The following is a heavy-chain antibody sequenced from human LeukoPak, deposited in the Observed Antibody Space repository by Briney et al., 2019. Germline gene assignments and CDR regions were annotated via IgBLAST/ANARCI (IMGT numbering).Heavy chain of an antibody. V-gene: IGHV4-61*01. CDR3: ARYSSGWYGGYYYMDV. Sequence: SETLSLTCTVSGYSISSGYYWGWIRQPPGKGLEWIGHIYYSGSTNYNPSLKSRVTISVDTSKNQFSLKLSSVTAADTAVYYCARYSSGWYGGYYYMDVWGKGTTVTVSS. CDR2: IYYSGST. J-gene: IGHJ6*03. D-gene: IGHD6-19*01. CDR1: GYSISSGYY.